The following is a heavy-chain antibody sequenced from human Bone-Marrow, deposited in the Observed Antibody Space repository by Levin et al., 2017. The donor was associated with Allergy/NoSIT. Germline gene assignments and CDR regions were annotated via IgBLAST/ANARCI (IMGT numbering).Heavy chain of an antibody. CDR1: GYYFPSFW. Sequence: PGESLKISCKGSGYYFPSFWVAWVRQMPGKGLEWMGIVYPGDSEIRYSPSFQGHITISADKPTATAYLEWGSLKASDSALYFCARQGDWHQFVYPYWGQGTQVIVTS. CDR2: VYPGDSEI. CDR3: ARQGDWHQFVYPY. V-gene: IGHV5-51*01. J-gene: IGHJ4*02. D-gene: IGHD3/OR15-3a*01.